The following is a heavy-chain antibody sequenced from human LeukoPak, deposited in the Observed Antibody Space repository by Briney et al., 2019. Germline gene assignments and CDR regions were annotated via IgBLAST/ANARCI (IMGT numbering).Heavy chain of an antibody. CDR1: GFTFDDYA. J-gene: IGHJ4*02. CDR3: ARDVNYDSSGYDY. D-gene: IGHD3-22*01. V-gene: IGHV3-21*01. Sequence: GGSLRLSCAASGFTFDDYAMHWVRQAPGKGLEWVSSISSSSSYIYYADSVKGRFTISRDNAKNSLYLQMNSLRAEDTAVYYCARDVNYDSSGYDYWGQGTLVTVSS. CDR2: ISSSSSYI.